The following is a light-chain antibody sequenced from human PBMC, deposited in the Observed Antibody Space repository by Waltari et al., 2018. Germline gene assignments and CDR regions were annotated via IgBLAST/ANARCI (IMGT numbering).Light chain of an antibody. V-gene: IGLV1-44*01. CDR3: AAWDDSLNGLV. CDR1: RSNIGTNP. Sequence: QSVLTQPPSASGTPGQRVTIPCSGSRSNIGTNPVNWYQHFPGTAPKLLIYTNNERPSGVPDRFAGSRSGTSASLAISGLQSEDEADYYCAAWDDSLNGLVFGGGTKLTVL. CDR2: TNN. J-gene: IGLJ2*01.